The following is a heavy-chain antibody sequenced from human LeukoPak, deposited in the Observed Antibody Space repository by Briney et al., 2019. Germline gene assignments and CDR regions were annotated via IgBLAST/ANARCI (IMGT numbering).Heavy chain of an antibody. CDR2: ISSSSSYI. Sequence: GGSLRLSCAASGFTFSSYSMNWVRQAPGKGLEWVSSISSSSSYIYYADSVKGRFTISRDNAKNSLYLQMNSLRAEDTAVYYCAVGGNSVFTPLDYWGQGTLVTVSS. CDR1: GFTFSSYS. J-gene: IGHJ4*02. V-gene: IGHV3-21*01. CDR3: AVGGNSVFTPLDY. D-gene: IGHD4-23*01.